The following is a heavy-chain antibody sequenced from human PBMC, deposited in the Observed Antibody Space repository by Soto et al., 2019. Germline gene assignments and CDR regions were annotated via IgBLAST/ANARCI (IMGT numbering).Heavy chain of an antibody. CDR1: GFTFSSYA. J-gene: IGHJ4*02. CDR2: ISGSGGST. Sequence: EVQLLESGGGLVQPGGSLRLSCAASGFTFSSYAMSWVRQAPGKGLEWVSAISGSGGSTYYADSVKGRFTISRDNSKNTLYLQMNSLRAEDTAVYYCAKGLLPAATEAAAGTLDYWGQGTLVTVSS. V-gene: IGHV3-23*01. CDR3: AKGLLPAATEAAAGTLDY. D-gene: IGHD6-13*01.